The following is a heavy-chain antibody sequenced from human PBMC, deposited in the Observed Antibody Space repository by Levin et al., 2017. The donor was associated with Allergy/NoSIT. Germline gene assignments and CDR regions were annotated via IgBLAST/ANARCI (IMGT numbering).Heavy chain of an antibody. J-gene: IGHJ6*03. D-gene: IGHD6-13*01. CDR1: GGSFSGYY. Sequence: SETLSLTCAVYGGSFSGYYWSWIRQPPGKGLEWIGEINHSGSTNYNPSLKSRVTISVDTSKNQFSLKLSSVTAADTAVYYCARGRIAAAGVRTAYYMDVWGKGTTVTVSS. V-gene: IGHV4-34*01. CDR3: ARGRIAAAGVRTAYYMDV. CDR2: INHSGST.